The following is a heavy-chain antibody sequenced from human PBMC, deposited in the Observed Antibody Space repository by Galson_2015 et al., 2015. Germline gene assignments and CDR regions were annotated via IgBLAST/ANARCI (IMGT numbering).Heavy chain of an antibody. V-gene: IGHV1-18*04. CDR3: VRDGWMNYRGKNSFYYVDSDFDP. D-gene: IGHD3-10*01. CDR1: GYTFTNYG. CDR2: ISGHNDKT. Sequence: SVKVSCKASGYTFTNYGMSWVRQAPGQGLEWMGWISGHNDKTNYVQKFQGRLTLTTDTSTTTASMELRSLTSDDTAVYYCVRDGWMNYRGKNSFYYVDSDFDPWGQGTQVTVS. J-gene: IGHJ5*02.